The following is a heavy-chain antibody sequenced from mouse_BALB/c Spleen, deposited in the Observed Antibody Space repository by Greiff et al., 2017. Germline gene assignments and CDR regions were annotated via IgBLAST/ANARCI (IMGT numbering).Heavy chain of an antibody. Sequence: EVQLVESGGGLVQPGGSLKLSCAASGFTFSSYTMSWVRQTPEKRLEWVAYISNGGGSTYYPDTVKGRFTISRDNAKNTLYLQMSSLKSEDTAMYYCARHNPNRETVTKDYFDYWGQGTTLTVSS. CDR3: ARHNPNRETVTKDYFDY. CDR1: GFTFSSYT. J-gene: IGHJ2*01. D-gene: IGHD4-1*01. CDR2: ISNGGGST. V-gene: IGHV5-12-2*01.